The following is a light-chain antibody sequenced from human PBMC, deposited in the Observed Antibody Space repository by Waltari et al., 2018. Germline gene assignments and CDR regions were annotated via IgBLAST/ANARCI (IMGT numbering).Light chain of an antibody. V-gene: IGKV3-11*01. Sequence: EIVLTQSPATLSLSPGERATLSCRASQSVSSYLAWYQQKPGQAPRLLIYDASNRATGIPARFSRSGSGTDFTLTISSLEPEDFAVYYCQQRSNWPLMYTFGQGTKLEIK. CDR3: QQRSNWPLMYT. CDR1: QSVSSY. J-gene: IGKJ2*01. CDR2: DAS.